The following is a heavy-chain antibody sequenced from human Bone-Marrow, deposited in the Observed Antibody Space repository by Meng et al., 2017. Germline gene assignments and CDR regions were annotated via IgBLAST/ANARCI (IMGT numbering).Heavy chain of an antibody. CDR3: ARGGYCSGGSCN. V-gene: IGHV4-34*01. CDR1: GGSFSGYY. Sequence: QVQLQESGAGLLKPSETLSLTCAVYGGSFSGYYWSWIRQPPGKGLEWIGEINHSGSTNYNPSLKSRVTISVDTSKNQFSLKLSSVTAADTAVYYCARGGYCSGGSCNWGQGTLVTVSS. CDR2: INHSGST. J-gene: IGHJ4*02. D-gene: IGHD2-15*01.